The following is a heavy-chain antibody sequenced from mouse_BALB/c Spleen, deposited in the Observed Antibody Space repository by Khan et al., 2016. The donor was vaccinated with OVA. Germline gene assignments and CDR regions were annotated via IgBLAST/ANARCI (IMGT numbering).Heavy chain of an antibody. D-gene: IGHD2-1*01. CDR1: GYTFTSYW. J-gene: IGHJ3*01. Sequence: QVQLQQSGAELVKPGASVKLSCKTSGYTFTSYWIQWVKQRPGQGLGWIGQIFPGTGTTYYNENFKGKATLTVDTSSSTAYMQLRSLTSEDSAVYFCARGYIGNYEFVYWGQGTLVTVSP. V-gene: IGHV1S132*01. CDR2: IFPGTGTT. CDR3: ARGYIGNYEFVY.